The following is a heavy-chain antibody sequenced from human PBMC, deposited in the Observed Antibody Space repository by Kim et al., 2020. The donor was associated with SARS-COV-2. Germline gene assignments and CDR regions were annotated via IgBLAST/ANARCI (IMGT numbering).Heavy chain of an antibody. Sequence: PSLKSRVTISVDTSKNQFSLKLSSVTAADTAVYYCARPIQEWLRWNYFDYWGQGTLVTVSS. J-gene: IGHJ4*02. D-gene: IGHD5-12*01. CDR3: ARPIQEWLRWNYFDY. V-gene: IGHV4-39*01.